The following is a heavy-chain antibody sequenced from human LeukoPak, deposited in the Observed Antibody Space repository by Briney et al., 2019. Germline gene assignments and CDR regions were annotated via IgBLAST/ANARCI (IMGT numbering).Heavy chain of an antibody. D-gene: IGHD6-19*01. Sequence: GGSLRLSCAASGFTFSSYAMSWVRQAPGKGLEWVSAISGSGGSTYYADSVKGRFTISRDNSKNTLFLQMNSLRAEDTAVYYCAKPGIAVAGPNPILWLSYWGQGTLVTVSS. CDR1: GFTFSSYA. J-gene: IGHJ4*02. V-gene: IGHV3-23*01. CDR3: AKPGIAVAGPNPILWLSY. CDR2: ISGSGGST.